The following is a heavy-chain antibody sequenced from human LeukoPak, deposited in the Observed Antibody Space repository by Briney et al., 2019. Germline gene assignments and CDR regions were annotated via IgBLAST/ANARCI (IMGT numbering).Heavy chain of an antibody. CDR2: INHSGST. CDR3: AIGVITGTYFDY. D-gene: IGHD1-1*01. Sequence: PSETLSLTCAVYGGSFSGYYWSWIRQPPGKGLEWIGEINHSGSTNYNPSLKSRVTISVDTSKNQFSLKLSSVTAADTAVYYCAIGVITGTYFDYWGQGTLVTVSS. CDR1: GGSFSGYY. V-gene: IGHV4-34*01. J-gene: IGHJ4*02.